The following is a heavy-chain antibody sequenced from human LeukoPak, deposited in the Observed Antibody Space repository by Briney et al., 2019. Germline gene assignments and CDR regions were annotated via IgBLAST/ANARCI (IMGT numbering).Heavy chain of an antibody. CDR2: IYYSGRT. CDR3: ARDKAQRIAAAGASNWCDP. CDR1: GGSISRGGSY. D-gene: IGHD6-13*01. Sequence: SQTLSLTCTVSGGSISRGGSYWSWIRPHPRKGLEWIEYIYYSGRTYYNPSLKSRVTISVDTSKNQFSLKLSSVTAADTAVYYCARDKAQRIAAAGASNWCDPWGQGTLVTVSS. V-gene: IGHV4-31*03. J-gene: IGHJ5*02.